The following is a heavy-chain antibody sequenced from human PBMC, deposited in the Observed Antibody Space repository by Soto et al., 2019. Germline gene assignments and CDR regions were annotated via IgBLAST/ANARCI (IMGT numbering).Heavy chain of an antibody. Sequence: GGSLRLSCAASGFTFSENVMSWVRQVPGKGLEWVSSISRSGTTTYYPDSVKGRLTISRDNSKNTLYLQMNSLRAEDTAVYYCARQQLLVHWGAFDYWGQGTLVTVSS. V-gene: IGHV3-23*01. J-gene: IGHJ4*02. CDR2: ISRSGTTT. CDR3: ARQQLLVHWGAFDY. CDR1: GFTFSENV. D-gene: IGHD6-13*01.